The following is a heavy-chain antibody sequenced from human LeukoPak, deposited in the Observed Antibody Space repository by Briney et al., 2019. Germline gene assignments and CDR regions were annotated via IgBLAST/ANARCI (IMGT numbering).Heavy chain of an antibody. CDR3: ARDGSTYIINFYQALDV. CDR1: GFPFSIFG. V-gene: IGHV3-33*01. CDR2: VWHDDNQK. D-gene: IGHD1-26*01. J-gene: IGHJ3*01. Sequence: GGSLRLSCAASGFPFSIFGMHWVRQAPGKGLEWVAVVWHDDNQKYYADSVKGRFTISKDNSKNTVYLQMNSLRAEDTATYYCARDGSTYIINFYQALDVWGQGTMVTVSS.